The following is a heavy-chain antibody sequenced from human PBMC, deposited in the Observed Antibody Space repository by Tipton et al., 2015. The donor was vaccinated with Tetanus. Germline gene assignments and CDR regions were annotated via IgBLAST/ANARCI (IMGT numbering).Heavy chain of an antibody. CDR2: MSFDGSSE. J-gene: IGHJ4*02. CDR1: GFSFSDYG. D-gene: IGHD2-2*02. V-gene: IGHV3-30*15. CDR3: ARDAGYRRNYFDF. Sequence: QLVQSGGGEVQPGRSLRLSCAASGFSFSDYGMHWVRQAPGKGLEWVAGMSFDGSSESYADSVRGRFTISRDNFRNTLSLQMRGLGADDTAVYYCARDAGYRRNYFDFWGQGTLVTVSS.